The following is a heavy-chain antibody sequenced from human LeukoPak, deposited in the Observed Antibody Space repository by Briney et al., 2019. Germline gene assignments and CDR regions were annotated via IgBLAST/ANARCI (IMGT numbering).Heavy chain of an antibody. J-gene: IGHJ4*02. CDR1: GFTFSSYG. CDR2: IWYDGSNK. D-gene: IGHD6-13*01. Sequence: PGRSLRLSCAASGFTFSSYGMHWVRQAPVKGLEWVAVIWYDGSNKYYADSVKGRFTISRDNSKNTLYLQMNSLRAEDTAVYYCARDLGSSSWYYFDYWGQGTLVTVSS. CDR3: ARDLGSSSWYYFDY. V-gene: IGHV3-33*01.